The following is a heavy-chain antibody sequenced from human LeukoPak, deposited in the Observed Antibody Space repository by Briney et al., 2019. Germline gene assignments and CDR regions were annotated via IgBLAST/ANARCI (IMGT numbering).Heavy chain of an antibody. V-gene: IGHV3-21*01. CDR1: GFTFSSYE. CDR3: AKEGSSSSWYYYYMDV. Sequence: GGSLRLSCAASGFTFSSYEMNWVRQAPGKGLEWVSSISSSSSYIYYADSVKGRFTISRDNSKNTLYLQMNSLRAEDTAVYYCAKEGSSSSWYYYYMDVWGKGTTVTISS. D-gene: IGHD6-13*01. J-gene: IGHJ6*03. CDR2: ISSSSSYI.